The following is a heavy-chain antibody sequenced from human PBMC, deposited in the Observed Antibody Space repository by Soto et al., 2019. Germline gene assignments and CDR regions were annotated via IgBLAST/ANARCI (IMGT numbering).Heavy chain of an antibody. Sequence: QVQLQQWGAGLLKPSETLSLTCAVYGGSFSGYYWSWIRQPPGKGLEWIGEINHSGSTNYNPSLKSRVTISVDTSKNQFSLKLSSVTAADTAVYYCARGLGCCSGGSCYFYYWGQGTLVTVSS. CDR2: INHSGST. V-gene: IGHV4-34*01. J-gene: IGHJ4*02. D-gene: IGHD2-15*01. CDR1: GGSFSGYY. CDR3: ARGLGCCSGGSCYFYY.